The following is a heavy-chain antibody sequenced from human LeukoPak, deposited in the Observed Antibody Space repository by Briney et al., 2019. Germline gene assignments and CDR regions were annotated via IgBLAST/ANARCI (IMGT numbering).Heavy chain of an antibody. CDR2: IYSGGST. CDR1: GFTVSSNY. J-gene: IGHJ6*02. V-gene: IGHV3-53*01. D-gene: IGHD3-3*01. CDR3: ASNPYFTYYDFWSGYLYGMDV. Sequence: GGSLRLSCAASGFTVSSNYMSWVRQAPGKGLEWVSVIYSGGSTYYADSVKGRFTISRDNSKNTLYLQMNSLRAEDTAVYYCASNPYFTYYDFWSGYLYGMDVWGQGTTVTVSS.